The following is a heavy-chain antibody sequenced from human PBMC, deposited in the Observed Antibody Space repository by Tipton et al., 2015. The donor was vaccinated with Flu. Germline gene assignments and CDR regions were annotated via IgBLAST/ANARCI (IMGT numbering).Heavy chain of an antibody. CDR2: INHSGDI. CDR3: VGARNIYYFDY. J-gene: IGHJ4*02. CDR1: AYFTSSDFF. V-gene: IGHV4-38-2*01. Sequence: LVQPSETLSLTCSVSAYFTSSDFFWGWIRQPPGKGLEWMGTINHSGDIDYNPSLKSRVATSVDTSKKQFSLKLRSVTAADTAVYYCVGARNIYYFDYWGQGTLVTVSS. D-gene: IGHD1-14*01.